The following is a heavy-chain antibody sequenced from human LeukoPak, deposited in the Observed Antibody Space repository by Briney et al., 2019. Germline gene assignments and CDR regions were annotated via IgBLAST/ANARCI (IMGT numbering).Heavy chain of an antibody. CDR1: GYTFTSYG. CDR3: ARAHDLYDCSGYYLYYFDY. Sequence: ASVKVSCKASGYTFTSYGISWVRQAPGQGLEWMGWISAYNGNTNYAQKLQGRVTMTTDTSTSTAYMELRSLRSDDTAVYYCARAHDLYDCSGYYLYYFDYWGQGTLVTVSS. D-gene: IGHD3-22*01. J-gene: IGHJ4*02. V-gene: IGHV1-18*01. CDR2: ISAYNGNT.